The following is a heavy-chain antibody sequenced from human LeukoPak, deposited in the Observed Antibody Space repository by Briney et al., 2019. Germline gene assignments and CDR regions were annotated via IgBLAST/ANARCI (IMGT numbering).Heavy chain of an antibody. Sequence: GGSLRLSCAASGLTFSNYYMHWVRQAPGKGPVWVSRISSDGSSTSYADSVKGRFTISRDNAKNSLYLQMNSLRAEDTAVYYCARYDYVWGSYRGDYYGMDVWGQGTTVTVSS. J-gene: IGHJ6*02. CDR2: ISSDGSST. CDR1: GLTFSNYY. D-gene: IGHD3-16*01. V-gene: IGHV3-74*01. CDR3: ARYDYVWGSYRGDYYGMDV.